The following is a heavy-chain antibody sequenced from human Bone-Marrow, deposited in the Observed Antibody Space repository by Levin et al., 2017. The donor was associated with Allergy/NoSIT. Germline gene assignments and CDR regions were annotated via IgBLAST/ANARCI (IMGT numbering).Heavy chain of an antibody. J-gene: IGHJ6*02. V-gene: IGHV3-21*01. CDR1: EFTFSDYS. D-gene: IGHD2-21*02. CDR3: AREEAPGDFPPHFYYGMDV. CDR2: ISSTSTYI. Sequence: SGGSLRLSCAASEFTFSDYSMNWVRQAPGKGLEWVSSISSTSTYISYADSVRGRFAISRDNADKSLYLQMDSLRAEDTAVYYCAREEAPGDFPPHFYYGMDVWGQGTTVTVSS.